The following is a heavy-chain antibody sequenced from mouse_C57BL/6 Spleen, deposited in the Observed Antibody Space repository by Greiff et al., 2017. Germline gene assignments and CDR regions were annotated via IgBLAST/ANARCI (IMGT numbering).Heavy chain of an antibody. J-gene: IGHJ2*01. CDR3: ARSGVVADY. D-gene: IGHD1-1*01. Sequence: EVQLQQSGPELVKPGASVKISCKASGYTFTDYYMNWVKQSHGKSLEWIGDINPNNGGTSYNQKFKGKATLTVDKSSSTAYMALRSLTSEDSAVYYCARSGVVADYWGQGTTLTVSS. CDR2: INPNNGGT. V-gene: IGHV1-26*01. CDR1: GYTFTDYY.